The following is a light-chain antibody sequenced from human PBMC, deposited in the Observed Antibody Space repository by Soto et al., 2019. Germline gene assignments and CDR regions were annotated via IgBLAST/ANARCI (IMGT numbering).Light chain of an antibody. CDR2: GAS. CDR1: QSVGNNY. CDR3: HQYGYGADS. J-gene: IGKJ2*01. Sequence: IVLTQSPGTLSLSPGERATLSCWASQSVGNNYLAWYQQQPGQAPRLLIFGASSRATGIPDRFSGSGSGTDFTLTISRLEPEDSACYICHQYGYGADSFGQGTKLEIK. V-gene: IGKV3-20*01.